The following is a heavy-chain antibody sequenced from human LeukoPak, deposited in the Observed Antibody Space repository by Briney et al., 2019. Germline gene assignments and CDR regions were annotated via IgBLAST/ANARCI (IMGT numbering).Heavy chain of an antibody. CDR1: GFSFSRHW. D-gene: IGHD3-10*01. Sequence: GGSLRLSCAASGFSFSRHWMSWIRHTPGKGLEWVANINQDGGTKYYRDFAKGRFTISRDNAQNSLYLQINSLRAEDTAVYYCAREKGTLIRAMAFEMWGQGTMVTVSS. CDR3: AREKGTLIRAMAFEM. CDR2: INQDGGTK. J-gene: IGHJ3*02. V-gene: IGHV3-7*01.